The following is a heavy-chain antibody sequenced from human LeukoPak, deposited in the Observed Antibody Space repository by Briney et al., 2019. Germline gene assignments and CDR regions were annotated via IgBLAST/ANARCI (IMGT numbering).Heavy chain of an antibody. CDR1: GGSISGYH. CDR2: IYYSGSS. CDR3: AREVWWSAYLDY. V-gene: IGHV4-59*01. D-gene: IGHD3-3*01. J-gene: IGHJ4*02. Sequence: SETLSLTCNVSGGSISGYHWSWIRQPPGKGLEWLGYIYYSGSSNYNPSLKSRVTMSADTSKNQFSLKLSSVTAADTAMYYCAREVWWSAYLDYWGQGTLVTVSS.